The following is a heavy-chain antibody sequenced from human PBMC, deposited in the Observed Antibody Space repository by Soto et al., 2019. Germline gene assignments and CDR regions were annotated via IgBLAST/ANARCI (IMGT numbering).Heavy chain of an antibody. J-gene: IGHJ6*01. D-gene: IGHD7-27*01. CDR2: INPNSGNT. V-gene: IGHV1-8*01. CDR3: ARQRGTHADNSYYYGMDV. CDR1: GYPFTSYD. Sequence: DSVKVYCKASGYPFTSYDINLVREATGQGLEWMGWINPNSGNTGYAQKFQGRVTMTRNTSISTAYMELSRLRSEDTAVYYCARQRGTHADNSYYYGMDVWGQGTTVTVSS.